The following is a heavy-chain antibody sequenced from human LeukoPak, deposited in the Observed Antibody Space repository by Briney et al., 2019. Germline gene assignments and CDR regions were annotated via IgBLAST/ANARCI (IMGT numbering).Heavy chain of an antibody. Sequence: GGSLRLSCAASGFTFSNAWMSWVRQAPGKGLEWVGRIKSKTDGGTTDYAAPVKGRFTISRDDSKNTLYLQMNSLKTEDTAVYYCTTDTTKWLVELYDYWGEGTLVTVSS. V-gene: IGHV3-15*01. CDR1: GFTFSNAW. CDR3: TTDTTKWLVELYDY. D-gene: IGHD6-19*01. CDR2: IKSKTDGGTT. J-gene: IGHJ4*02.